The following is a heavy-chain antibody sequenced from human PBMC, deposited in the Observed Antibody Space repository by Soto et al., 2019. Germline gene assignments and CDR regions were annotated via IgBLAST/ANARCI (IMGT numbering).Heavy chain of an antibody. CDR1: GGSITSNNW. V-gene: IGHV4-4*02. CDR3: ARGFGHTSSWYFDL. D-gene: IGHD6-13*01. J-gene: IGHJ4*02. Sequence: QVQLQESGPGLVKPSGTLSLTCAVSGGSITSNNWWSWVRQPPGKGLEWIGEIYYSGNTNYNPSLRDRVSMSVDKSQNQFSLWLTSVTAADTAVYYCARGFGHTSSWYFDLWGQGILITVSS. CDR2: IYYSGNT.